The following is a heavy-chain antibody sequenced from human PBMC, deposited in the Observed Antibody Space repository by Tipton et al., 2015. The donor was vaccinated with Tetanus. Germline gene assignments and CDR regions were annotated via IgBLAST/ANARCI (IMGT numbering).Heavy chain of an antibody. CDR2: INHSGST. D-gene: IGHD3-10*01. CDR1: GGSFSGYY. Sequence: LRLSCAVYGGSFSGYYWSWIRQPPGKGLEWIGEINHSGSTNYNPSLKSRVPISVDTSKNQFSRKLSSVTAADTAVYYCASFEVRGVPDYYYGMDVWGQGTTVTVSS. J-gene: IGHJ6*02. V-gene: IGHV4-34*01. CDR3: ASFEVRGVPDYYYGMDV.